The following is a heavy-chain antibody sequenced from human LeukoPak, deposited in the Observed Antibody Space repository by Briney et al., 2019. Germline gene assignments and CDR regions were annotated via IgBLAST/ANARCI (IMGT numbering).Heavy chain of an antibody. CDR2: ISGSGGST. CDR3: VKPLGATRFPFDY. Sequence: GGSLRLSCAASGFTFSSYAMSWVRQAPGKGLEWVSAISGSGGSTYYADSVKGRFTISRDNSKNTLYLQMNSLRAEDTAVYYCVKPLGATRFPFDYWGQGTLVTVSS. V-gene: IGHV3-23*01. D-gene: IGHD1-26*01. J-gene: IGHJ4*02. CDR1: GFTFSSYA.